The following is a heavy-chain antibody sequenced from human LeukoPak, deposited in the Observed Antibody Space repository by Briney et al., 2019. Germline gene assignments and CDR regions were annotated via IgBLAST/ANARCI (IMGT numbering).Heavy chain of an antibody. V-gene: IGHV1-8*01. Sequence: ASVKVSCKASGYTFTSYDINWVRQATGQGLEWMGWMNPNSGNTGYAQKFQGRVTMTRNTSISTAYMELSSLRSEDTAVYYCARGPGVGDYYYYYYMDVWGKGTTVTISS. CDR3: ARGPGVGDYYYYYYMDV. CDR2: MNPNSGNT. J-gene: IGHJ6*03. D-gene: IGHD3-10*01. CDR1: GYTFTSYD.